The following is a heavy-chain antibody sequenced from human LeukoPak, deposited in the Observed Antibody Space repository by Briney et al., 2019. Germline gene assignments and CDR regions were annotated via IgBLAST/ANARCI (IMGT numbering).Heavy chain of an antibody. V-gene: IGHV4-39*07. D-gene: IGHD3-3*01. J-gene: IGHJ4*02. CDR2: IYYSGST. CDR1: GGSISSSSYY. CDR3: ARVITIFGVVTNFDY. Sequence: PSETLSLTCTVSGGSISSSSYYWGWIRQPPGKGLEWIGSIYYSGSTYYNPSLKSRVTISVDTSKNQFSLKLSSVTAADTAMYYCARVITIFGVVTNFDYWGQGTLVTVSS.